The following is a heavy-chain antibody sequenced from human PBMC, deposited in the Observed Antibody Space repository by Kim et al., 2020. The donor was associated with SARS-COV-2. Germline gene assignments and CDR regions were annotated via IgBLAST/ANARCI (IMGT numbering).Heavy chain of an antibody. V-gene: IGHV7-4-1*02. CDR2: NTGNP. J-gene: IGHJ4*02. CDR3: ARAGDFDF. Sequence: NTGNPTYAQGFTGRFVFSLDTSVSTAYLQISNLKSEDTAVYYCARAGDFDFWGQGTLVTVSS. D-gene: IGHD3-10*01.